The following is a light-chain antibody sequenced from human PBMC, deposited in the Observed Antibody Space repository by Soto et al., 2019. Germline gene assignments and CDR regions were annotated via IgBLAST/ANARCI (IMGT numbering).Light chain of an antibody. V-gene: IGKV3-20*01. Sequence: ETVLTQSPGTLSLSPGERATLSCRASQTIRSNYLAWYRQTPGQAPRLLIYGASNRATGIADRFSGSGSGTDFPLIISRLGPEDVALYYCQQYGSSPWTFGQGTKVEIK. J-gene: IGKJ1*01. CDR2: GAS. CDR3: QQYGSSPWT. CDR1: QTIRSNY.